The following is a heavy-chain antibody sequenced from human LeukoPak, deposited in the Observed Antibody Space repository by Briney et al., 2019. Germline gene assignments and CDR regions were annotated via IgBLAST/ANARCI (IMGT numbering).Heavy chain of an antibody. CDR2: ISSSSSYI. J-gene: IGHJ6*02. Sequence: GGSLRLSCAASGFTFSSYSMNWVRQAPGKGLEWVSSISSSSSYIYYADSVKGRFTISRDNAKNSLYLQMNSLRAEDTAVYYCARDTIRGPQNCYGMDVWGQGTTVTVSS. CDR1: GFTFSSYS. D-gene: IGHD3-10*01. CDR3: ARDTIRGPQNCYGMDV. V-gene: IGHV3-21*01.